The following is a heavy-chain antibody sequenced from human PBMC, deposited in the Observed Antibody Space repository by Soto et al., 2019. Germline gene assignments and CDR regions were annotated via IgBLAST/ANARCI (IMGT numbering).Heavy chain of an antibody. V-gene: IGHV1-3*01. CDR2: INAGNGNT. J-gene: IGHJ4*02. Sequence: ASVKVSCKASGYTFTSYAMHWVRQAPGQRLEWMGWINAGNGNTKYSQKFQGRVTITRDTSASTAYMELSSLRSEDTAVYYCARETLRYFDWSGAEGFDYWGQGTLVTVSS. CDR3: ARETLRYFDWSGAEGFDY. D-gene: IGHD3-9*01. CDR1: GYTFTSYA.